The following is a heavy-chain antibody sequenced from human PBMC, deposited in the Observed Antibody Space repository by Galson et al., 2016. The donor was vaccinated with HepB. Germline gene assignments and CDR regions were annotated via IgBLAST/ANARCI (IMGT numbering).Heavy chain of an antibody. J-gene: IGHJ5*02. CDR2: IYYTGSA. CDR3: ARVSQRRRPLSGPNYVDA. D-gene: IGHD4/OR15-4a*01. Sequence: TLSLTCDVSGGSISVDYYWTWIRQHPGKGLEWIGHIYYTGSASYNSALKTRVTISVDTSTNHFSLNLTSATAADTAGYYCARVSQRRRPLSGPNYVDAWGQGTLVTVSS. V-gene: IGHV4-31*11. CDR1: GGSISVDYY.